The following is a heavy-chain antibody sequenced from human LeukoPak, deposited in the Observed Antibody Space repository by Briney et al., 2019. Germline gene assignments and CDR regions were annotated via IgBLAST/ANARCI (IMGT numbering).Heavy chain of an antibody. J-gene: IGHJ4*02. Sequence: GGSLRLSCAASGFTFSNYGMHWVRQAPGTGLEWVAVIWYDGSNKYYVDSVKGRFTISRDNSKNTLYLQMNSLRAEDTAVYYCAKAGFTVAYFDYWGQGTLVTVSS. CDR3: AKAGFTVAYFDY. CDR2: IWYDGSNK. V-gene: IGHV3-33*06. D-gene: IGHD4-23*01. CDR1: GFTFSNYG.